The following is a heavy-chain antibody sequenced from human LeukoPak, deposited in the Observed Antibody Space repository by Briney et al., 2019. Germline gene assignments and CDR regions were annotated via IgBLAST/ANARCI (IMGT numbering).Heavy chain of an antibody. D-gene: IGHD2-8*01. V-gene: IGHV3-23*01. CDR1: GFSFSSHA. Sequence: GGSLRLSCAASGFSFSSHAMSWVRQAPGKGLQWVSTISSGGGTTYYGDSVKGRFTISRDNSKNTLYLQMNSLRVDDTAIYYCANRGTKWLPPPTDAFDVWGQGTWSPSLQ. J-gene: IGHJ3*01. CDR2: ISSGGGTT. CDR3: ANRGTKWLPPPTDAFDV.